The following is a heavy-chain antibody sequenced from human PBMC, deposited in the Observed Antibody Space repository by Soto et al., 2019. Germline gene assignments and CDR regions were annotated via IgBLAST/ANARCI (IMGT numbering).Heavy chain of an antibody. CDR3: ASGTYYYDRRAIFPH. J-gene: IGHJ1*01. CDR2: INHSGSS. CDR1: GGSFSGYD. Sequence: AETLSLTCAVYGGSFSGYDWSRIRQPPGKGLEWIGEINHSGSSNYNPSLKSRVTISVDTSKNQVSLKLISVTAADTAVYYCASGTYYYDRRAIFPHWGEGTLVTV. D-gene: IGHD3-22*01. V-gene: IGHV4-34*01.